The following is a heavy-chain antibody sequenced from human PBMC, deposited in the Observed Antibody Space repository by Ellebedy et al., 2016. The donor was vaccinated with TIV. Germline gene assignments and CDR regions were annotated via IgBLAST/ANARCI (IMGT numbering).Heavy chain of an antibody. V-gene: IGHV3-13*01. CDR1: GFTFSSYD. CDR2: IGTAGDT. CDR3: VRDLGSAFDI. D-gene: IGHD7-27*01. Sequence: GESLKISXAASGFTFSSYDMHWVRQATGKGLEWVSAIGTAGDTYYPGSVKGRFTISRENAKNSLYLQMNSLRAGDTAVYYCVRDLGSAFDIWGQGTMVTVSS. J-gene: IGHJ3*02.